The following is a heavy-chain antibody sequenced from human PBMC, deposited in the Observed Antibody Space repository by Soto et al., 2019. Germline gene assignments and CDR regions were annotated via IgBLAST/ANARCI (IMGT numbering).Heavy chain of an antibody. J-gene: IGHJ2*01. CDR1: GFTFSSSA. V-gene: IGHV3-64D*08. D-gene: IGHD3-16*01. Sequence: GGYPGLSCSVSGFTFSSSAMHWVRQAPGKGLEYVSSIGADGVRTYYADSVKGRFTISRDNSENTLYLQMSSLRTEDTALYYCVKGFSYIRSWY. CDR3: VKGFSYIRSWY. CDR2: IGADGVRT.